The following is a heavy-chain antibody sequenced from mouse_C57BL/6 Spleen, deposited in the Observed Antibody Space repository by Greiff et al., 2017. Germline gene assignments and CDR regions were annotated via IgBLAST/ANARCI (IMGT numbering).Heavy chain of an antibody. Sequence: VQLQQPGTELVKPGASVKLSCKASGYTFTSYWMHWVKQRPGQGLEWIGNINPSNGGTNYNEKFKSKATLTVDKSSSTAYMQLSSLTSEDSAVYYCASPPYGSPHWYFDVWGTGTTVTVSS. CDR2: INPSNGGT. CDR1: GYTFTSYW. V-gene: IGHV1-53*01. J-gene: IGHJ1*03. CDR3: ASPPYGSPHWYFDV. D-gene: IGHD1-1*01.